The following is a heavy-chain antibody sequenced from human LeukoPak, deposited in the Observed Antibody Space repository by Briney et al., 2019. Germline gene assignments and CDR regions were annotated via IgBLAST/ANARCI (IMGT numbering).Heavy chain of an antibody. CDR3: AKVGERGGSSSWGVDY. J-gene: IGHJ4*02. CDR2: ISGSGGST. V-gene: IGHV3-23*01. Sequence: GGSLRLSCAASGFTFSSYAMSWVRQAPGKGLEWVSAISGSGGSTYYADSVKGRFTISRDNSKNTLYLQMNSLRAEDTAVYYCAKVGERGGSSSWGVDYWGQGTLVTVSS. D-gene: IGHD6-6*01. CDR1: GFTFSSYA.